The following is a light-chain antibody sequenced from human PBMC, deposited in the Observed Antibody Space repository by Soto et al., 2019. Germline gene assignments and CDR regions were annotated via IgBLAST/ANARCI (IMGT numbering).Light chain of an antibody. CDR1: QSVSYY. CDR2: DAS. CDR3: QQSYSTPPA. J-gene: IGKJ1*01. V-gene: IGKV3-20*01. Sequence: EIVLTQSPGTLSLSPGERATLSCRASQSVSYYLAWYQQKPGQAPRLLIYDASSRATGVPDRFSGSGSGTDFTLTISRLEPEDFATYYCQQSYSTPPAFGQGTKVEIK.